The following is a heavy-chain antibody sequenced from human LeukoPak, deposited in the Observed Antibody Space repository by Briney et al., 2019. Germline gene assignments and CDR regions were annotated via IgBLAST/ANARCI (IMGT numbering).Heavy chain of an antibody. V-gene: IGHV1-2*02. CDR3: AREYYYASGNYYNRIDY. Sequence: ASVKVSCKASGYTFTGYYIHWVRQAPGQGLEWMGWINPNGGDTNYAQKFQGRVTMTRDTSISTAYMALSRLKYDDTAVYYCAREYYYASGNYYNRIDYWVQGTLVTVSS. D-gene: IGHD3-10*01. J-gene: IGHJ4*02. CDR1: GYTFTGYY. CDR2: INPNGGDT.